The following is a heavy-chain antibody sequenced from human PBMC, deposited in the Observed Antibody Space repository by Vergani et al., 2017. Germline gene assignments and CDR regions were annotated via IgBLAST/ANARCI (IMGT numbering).Heavy chain of an antibody. J-gene: IGHJ4*02. CDR3: ASLRLGPLYYFDY. Sequence: QLHLQESGPGLVKPSETLSLTCTVSGGSITSSSYYWGWIRQPPGKGLEWIGNIYHSGGAYYNPSLKGRVTISVDTSKTQFSLKLSSVTAADTAVYYCASLRLGPLYYFDYWGQGTLVTVSS. V-gene: IGHV4-39*01. CDR1: GGSITSSSYY. CDR2: IYHSGGA. D-gene: IGHD3-9*01.